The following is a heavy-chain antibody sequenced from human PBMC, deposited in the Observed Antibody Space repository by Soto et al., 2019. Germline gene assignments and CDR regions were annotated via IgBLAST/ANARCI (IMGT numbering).Heavy chain of an antibody. CDR2: IYHSGST. CDR3: ASNRIAVDDIDY. CDR1: GYSISSGYY. V-gene: IGHV4-38-2*01. Sequence: PSETLSLTCAVSGYSISSGYYWGWIRQPPGKGLELLGSIYHSGSTYYNPPLKSRATIQVDTSKNQCSLKVSSVTVADTAVDYCASNRIAVDDIDYWGQGTLVTVSS. J-gene: IGHJ4*02. D-gene: IGHD6-19*01.